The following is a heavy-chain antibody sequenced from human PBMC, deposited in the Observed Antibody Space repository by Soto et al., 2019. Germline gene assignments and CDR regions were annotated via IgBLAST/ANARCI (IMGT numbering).Heavy chain of an antibody. Sequence: QVQLQESGPGLVKPSQTLSLTCTVSGGSISSGDYYWSWIRQPPGKGLEWIGYIYYSGSTYYNPSLKSRVTRSVDTAKNQFSLKLSSVTAADTAVYYCARVGGYCSGGSCYPIGYWGQGTLVTVSS. CDR3: ARVGGYCSGGSCYPIGY. CDR2: IYYSGST. J-gene: IGHJ4*02. CDR1: GGSISSGDYY. D-gene: IGHD2-15*01. V-gene: IGHV4-30-4*01.